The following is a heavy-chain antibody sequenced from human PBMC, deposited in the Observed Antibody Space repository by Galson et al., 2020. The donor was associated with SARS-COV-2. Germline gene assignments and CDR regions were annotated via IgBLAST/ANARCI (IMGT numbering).Heavy chain of an antibody. Sequence: SETLSLTCTVSGGSVSSGSYYWSWIRQPPGKGLEWIGYIYYSGSTNYNPSLKSRVTISVDTSKNQFSLKLSSVTAADTAVYYCARDQRRITSFGVVSPGTGWFDPWGQGTLVTVSS. V-gene: IGHV4-61*01. CDR1: GGSVSSGSYY. CDR2: IYYSGST. D-gene: IGHD3-3*01. J-gene: IGHJ5*02. CDR3: ARDQRRITSFGVVSPGTGWFDP.